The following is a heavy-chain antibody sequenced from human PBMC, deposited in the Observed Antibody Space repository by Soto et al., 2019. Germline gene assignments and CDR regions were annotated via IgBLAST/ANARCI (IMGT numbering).Heavy chain of an antibody. D-gene: IGHD3-10*01. V-gene: IGHV1-2*04. Sequence: QVQLVQSGAEVKKPGASVKVSCKASGYTFTGYYMHWVRQAPGQGLEWMGWINPNSGGTNYAQKFQGWVTMTRDTPISTDYMELCRVRSDDTAVYYCARTALLWFGELHYWGQGTLVTVSS. CDR1: GYTFTGYY. J-gene: IGHJ4*02. CDR2: INPNSGGT. CDR3: ARTALLWFGELHY.